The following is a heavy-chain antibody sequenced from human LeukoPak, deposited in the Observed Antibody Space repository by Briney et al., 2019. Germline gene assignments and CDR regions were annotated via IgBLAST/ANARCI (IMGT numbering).Heavy chain of an antibody. D-gene: IGHD1-1*01. J-gene: IGHJ4*02. CDR1: GFTFSSYS. CDR2: ISGSGGST. V-gene: IGHV3-23*01. Sequence: GGSLRLSCAASGFTFSSYSMNWVRQAPGKGLEWVSAISGSGGSTYYADSVKGRFTISRDNSKNTLYLQMNSLRAEDTAVYYCAKDGNPMEPFDYWGQGTLVTVSS. CDR3: AKDGNPMEPFDY.